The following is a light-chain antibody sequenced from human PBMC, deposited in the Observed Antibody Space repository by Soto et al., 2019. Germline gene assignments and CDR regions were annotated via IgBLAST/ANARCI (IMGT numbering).Light chain of an antibody. CDR3: QSYDSSLGGSKV. V-gene: IGLV1-40*01. Sequence: QSVLTQPPSVSGAPGQRVTISCTGSSSNIGAGYDVHWYQQLPGTAPKLLIYGNINRPSGVPDRFSGSKSGTSASLAITGLQAEDEADYYCQSYDSSLGGSKVFGTGTKLTVL. CDR1: SSNIGAGYD. CDR2: GNI. J-gene: IGLJ1*01.